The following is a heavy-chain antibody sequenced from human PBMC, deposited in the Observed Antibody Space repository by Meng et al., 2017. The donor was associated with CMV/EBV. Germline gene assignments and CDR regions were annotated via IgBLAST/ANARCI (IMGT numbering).Heavy chain of an antibody. CDR3: AREGNGYGYQLLRTPYYFDY. J-gene: IGHJ4*02. D-gene: IGHD2-2*01. V-gene: IGHV3-21*01. CDR2: ISSSSSYI. Sequence: SCAASRFTFSSYSMNWVRQAPGKGLEWASSISSSSSYIYYADSVKGRFTISRDNAKNSLYLQMNSLRAEDTAVYYCAREGNGYGYQLLRTPYYFDYWGQGTLVTVSS. CDR1: RFTFSSYS.